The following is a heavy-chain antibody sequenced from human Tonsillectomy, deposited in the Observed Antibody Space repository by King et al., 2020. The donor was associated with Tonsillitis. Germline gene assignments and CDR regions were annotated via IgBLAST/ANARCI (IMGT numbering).Heavy chain of an antibody. D-gene: IGHD5-18*01. Sequence: VQLVESGGVVVQPGGSRRLSCAASGFTFDDYAMHWVRQAPGKGLEWFSFISWEVGSTYYADSVKGRFTISRDNSKNSLYLQMNSLRAEDTALYYCAKDRTPSQRYSYGFDYWGQGTLVTVSS. CDR1: GFTFDDYA. J-gene: IGHJ4*02. CDR3: AKDRTPSQRYSYGFDY. V-gene: IGHV3-43D*03. CDR2: ISWEVGST.